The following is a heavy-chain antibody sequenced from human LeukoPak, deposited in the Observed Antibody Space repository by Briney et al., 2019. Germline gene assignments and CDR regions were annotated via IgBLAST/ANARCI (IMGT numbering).Heavy chain of an antibody. CDR1: GGSISSYY. CDR3: ARAHYDFWSGYLYYMDV. Sequence: SETLSLTCTVSGGSISSYYWSWIRQPPGKGLEWIGYIYYSGSTNYNPSLKSRVTISVDTSKNQFSLKLSSVTAADTAVYYCARAHYDFWSGYLYYMDVWGKGTTVTVSS. V-gene: IGHV4-59*01. D-gene: IGHD3-3*01. J-gene: IGHJ6*03. CDR2: IYYSGST.